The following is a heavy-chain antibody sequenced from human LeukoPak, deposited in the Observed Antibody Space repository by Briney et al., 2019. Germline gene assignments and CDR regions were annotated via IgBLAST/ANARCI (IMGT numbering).Heavy chain of an antibody. D-gene: IGHD2-15*01. CDR1: GFTFSSYS. Sequence: GGSLRLSCAASGFTFSSYSLNWVRQAPGKGLEWVSFISSSSITSYYADSVKGRFTISRDNAEKSLYLQMNSLRAEDTAVYYCARDRGGSYSAIDYWGQGTLVTVSS. CDR2: ISSSSITS. J-gene: IGHJ4*02. CDR3: ARDRGGSYSAIDY. V-gene: IGHV3-48*04.